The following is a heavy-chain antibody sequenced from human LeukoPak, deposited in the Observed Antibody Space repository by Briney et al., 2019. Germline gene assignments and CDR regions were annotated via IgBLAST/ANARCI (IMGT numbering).Heavy chain of an antibody. D-gene: IGHD1-26*01. CDR1: GGSISSYN. Sequence: SETLSLTCTVSGGSISSYNWNWIRQPAGKGLEWIGHIYTSGSTNYNPSLKSRVTMSVDTSKNQFSLKLSSMTAADTAVYYCARASRGATDAFDIWGQGTMVTVSS. CDR2: IYTSGST. CDR3: ARASRGATDAFDI. J-gene: IGHJ3*02. V-gene: IGHV4-4*07.